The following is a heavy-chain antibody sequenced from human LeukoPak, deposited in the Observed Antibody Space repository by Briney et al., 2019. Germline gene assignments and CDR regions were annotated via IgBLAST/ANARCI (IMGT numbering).Heavy chain of an antibody. CDR1: GGSFSGYY. V-gene: IGHV4-34*01. J-gene: IGHJ4*02. Sequence: SSETLSLTCAVYGGSFSGYYWSWIRQPPGKGLEWIGEINHSGSTNYNPSLKSRVTISVDTSKNQFSLKLSSVTAADTAVYYCAGLIAARHSPYYFDYWGQGTLVTVSS. D-gene: IGHD6-6*01. CDR2: INHSGST. CDR3: AGLIAARHSPYYFDY.